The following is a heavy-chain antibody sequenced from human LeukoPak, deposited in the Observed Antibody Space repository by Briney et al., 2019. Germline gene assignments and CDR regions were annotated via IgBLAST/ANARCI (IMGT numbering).Heavy chain of an antibody. CDR1: GFTFSSYA. J-gene: IGHJ4*02. CDR2: VSRSGGST. D-gene: IGHD6-13*01. CDR3: AKGGIAAAGTFTDY. Sequence: GGSLRLSCAASGFTFSSYAMSGFRRAPGKGREGVSVVSRSGGSTYYADAVQGRFSISRDNSKKPLYLQMNSLRAEDTAVYYCAKGGIAAAGTFTDYWGQGTLVPVSS. V-gene: IGHV3-23*01.